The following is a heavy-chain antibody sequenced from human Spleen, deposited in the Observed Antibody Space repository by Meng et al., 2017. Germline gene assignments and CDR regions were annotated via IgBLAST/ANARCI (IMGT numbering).Heavy chain of an antibody. CDR1: GFSLSTPGVN. V-gene: IGHV2-5*02. D-gene: IGHD3-10*01. CDR2: IYWDDDK. J-gene: IGHJ4*02. CDR3: AHRQGRGAFDY. Sequence: QITLKESGPTLVKPTPTLPLTCTFSGFSLSTPGVNVGWIRQPPGKALEWLALIYWDDDKFYSPSLKSRLTITKDTSKNQVVLTMTNMDPVDTATYYCAHRQGRGAFDYWGQGTLVTVSS.